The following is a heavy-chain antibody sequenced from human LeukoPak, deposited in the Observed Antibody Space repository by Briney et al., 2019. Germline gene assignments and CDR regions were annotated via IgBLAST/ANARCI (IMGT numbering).Heavy chain of an antibody. J-gene: IGHJ5*02. D-gene: IGHD5-24*01. Sequence: GGSLRLSCAASGFTFTNYAMNWVRQAPGKGLEWVSSISGSGDDTSYADSVRGRFTISRDNSRNTLYLQMNSLRAEDTAVYYCAKQFVDIWGQGTLVTVSS. CDR3: AKQFVDI. CDR2: ISGSGDDT. CDR1: GFTFTNYA. V-gene: IGHV3-23*01.